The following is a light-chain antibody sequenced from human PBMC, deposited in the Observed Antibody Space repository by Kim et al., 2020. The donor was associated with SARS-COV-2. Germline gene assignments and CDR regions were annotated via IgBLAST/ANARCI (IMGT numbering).Light chain of an antibody. CDR3: CSYAGSYSLWV. CDR2: DVN. CDR1: SSDVGAYNY. J-gene: IGLJ3*02. Sequence: QSALTQPRSVSGSPGQSVTISCTGTSSDVGAYNYVSWYQQHPGKAPKLMIYDVNKRPSGVPDRFSGSKSGNTASLTISGLQAEDEADYYCCSYAGSYSLWVFGGGTQLTVL. V-gene: IGLV2-11*01.